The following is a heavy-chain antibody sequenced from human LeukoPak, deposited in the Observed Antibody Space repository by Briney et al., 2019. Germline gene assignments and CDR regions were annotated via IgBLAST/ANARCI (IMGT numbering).Heavy chain of an antibody. D-gene: IGHD4-23*01. CDR2: IRSKPNNYAT. CDR1: GLTFSGSA. Sequence: GGSLKLSCAASGLTFSGSAMHWVRQASGKGLEWIGRIRSKPNNYATAYAASVKGRFTISRDDSKNTAYLQMNSLKTEDTAVYYCTRRYGVNSWWFDPWGQGTLVTVSS. CDR3: TRRYGVNSWWFDP. V-gene: IGHV3-73*01. J-gene: IGHJ5*02.